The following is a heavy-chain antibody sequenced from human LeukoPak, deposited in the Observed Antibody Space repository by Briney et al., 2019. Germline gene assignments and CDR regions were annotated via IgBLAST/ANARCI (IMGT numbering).Heavy chain of an antibody. D-gene: IGHD6-19*01. CDR3: ARSRAVAGFMTGRCFDY. J-gene: IGHJ4*02. V-gene: IGHV1-46*01. Sequence: ASVKVSCKASGYTFTSYYMHWVRQAPGQGLEWMGIINPSGGRTSYAQKFQGRVTMTRDTSTSTVYMELSSLRSEDTAVYYCARSRAVAGFMTGRCFDYWGQGTLVTVSS. CDR1: GYTFTSYY. CDR2: INPSGGRT.